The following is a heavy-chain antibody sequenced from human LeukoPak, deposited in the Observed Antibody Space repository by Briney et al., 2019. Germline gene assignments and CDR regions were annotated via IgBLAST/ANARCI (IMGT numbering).Heavy chain of an antibody. D-gene: IGHD6-19*01. CDR3: ARGPPFYSSGWPSPNFDY. CDR2: ISPNSGGT. Sequence: ASVKVSCKASGYTFTGYYMHWVRQAPGQGLEWMGWISPNSGGTNYAQKFQGRVTMTRDTSISTAYMELSRLRSDDTAVYYCARGPPFYSSGWPSPNFDYWGQGTLVTVSS. V-gene: IGHV1-2*02. J-gene: IGHJ4*02. CDR1: GYTFTGYY.